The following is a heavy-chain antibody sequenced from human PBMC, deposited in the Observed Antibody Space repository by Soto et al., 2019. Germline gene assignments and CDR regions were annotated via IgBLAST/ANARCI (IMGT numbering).Heavy chain of an antibody. CDR2: INHSGST. V-gene: IGHV4-34*01. Sequence: SETLSLTCAVYGGSFSGYYWSWIRQPPGKGLEWIGEINHSGSTNYNPSLKSRVTISVDTSKNQFSLKLSSVTAADTAVYYCARLRWYYYGSGSYYNVYYYYGMDVWGQGATVTVSS. CDR3: ARLRWYYYGSGSYYNVYYYYGMDV. CDR1: GGSFSGYY. J-gene: IGHJ6*02. D-gene: IGHD3-10*01.